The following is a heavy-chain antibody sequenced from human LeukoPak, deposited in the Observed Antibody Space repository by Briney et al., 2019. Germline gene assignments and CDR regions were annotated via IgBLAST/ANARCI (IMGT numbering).Heavy chain of an antibody. Sequence: TSETLSLTCTVSGGSISSYYWSWIRQPAGKGLEWIGRIYTSGSTNYNPSLKSRVTMSVDTSKNQFSLKLNSVTAADTAVYYCARRRASGFGELFDYWGQGTLVTVSS. CDR1: GGSISSYY. D-gene: IGHD3-10*01. CDR3: ARRRASGFGELFDY. CDR2: IYTSGST. J-gene: IGHJ4*02. V-gene: IGHV4-4*07.